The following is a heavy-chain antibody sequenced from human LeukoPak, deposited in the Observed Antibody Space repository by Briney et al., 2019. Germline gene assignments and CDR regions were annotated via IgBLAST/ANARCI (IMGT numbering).Heavy chain of an antibody. CDR3: AREGFYGRELFPAFDY. V-gene: IGHV1-46*01. CDR2: INPSGSST. Sequence: ASVKVSCKASGYTFTSYDINWVRQAPGQGLEWMGIINPSGSSTSYAQKFQGRVTMTRDTSTSTVNMELSNLRSEDTAVYYCAREGFYGRELFPAFDYWGQGTLVTVSS. D-gene: IGHD3-10*01. J-gene: IGHJ4*02. CDR1: GYTFTSYD.